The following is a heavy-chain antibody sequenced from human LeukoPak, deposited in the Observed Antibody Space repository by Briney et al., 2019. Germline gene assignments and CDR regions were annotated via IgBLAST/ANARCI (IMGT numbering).Heavy chain of an antibody. Sequence: SETLSLTCAVYGGSFSGYYWSWIRQPPGKGLEWIGEINHSGSTNYNPSLKSRVTISVDTSKNQFSLRLSSVTAADAAVYYCGRAPRAAYGPGTYLYSSYYYGMDVWGQATTVTVSS. J-gene: IGHJ6*02. D-gene: IGHD3-10*01. CDR2: INHSGST. CDR3: GRAPRAAYGPGTYLYSSYYYGMDV. V-gene: IGHV4-34*01. CDR1: GGSFSGYY.